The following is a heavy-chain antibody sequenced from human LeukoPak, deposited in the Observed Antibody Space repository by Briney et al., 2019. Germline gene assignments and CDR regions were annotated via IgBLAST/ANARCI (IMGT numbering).Heavy chain of an antibody. V-gene: IGHV1-69*05. CDR3: AREGYSSGRNPDY. D-gene: IGHD6-19*01. CDR2: IIPIFGTA. J-gene: IGHJ4*02. Sequence: SVKVSCKASGGTFSSYAISWVRQAPGQGLEWMGRIIPIFGTANYAQKFQGRVTITTDESTSTAYMELSSLRSEDTAVYYCAREGYSSGRNPDYWGQGTLVTVSS. CDR1: GGTFSSYA.